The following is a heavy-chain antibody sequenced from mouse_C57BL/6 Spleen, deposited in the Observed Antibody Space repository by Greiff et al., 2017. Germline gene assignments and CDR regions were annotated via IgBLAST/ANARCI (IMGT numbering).Heavy chain of an antibody. Sequence: EVQLQESGPGLVKPSQSLSLTCSVTGYSITSGYYWNWIRQFPGNKLEWMGYISYDGSNNYNPSLKNRISITRDTSENQFFLKLNSVTTEDTATYDCARGDGPHWYVDVWGTGTTVTVSS. V-gene: IGHV3-6*01. CDR1: GYSITSGYY. D-gene: IGHD2-3*01. CDR2: ISYDGSN. CDR3: ARGDGPHWYVDV. J-gene: IGHJ1*03.